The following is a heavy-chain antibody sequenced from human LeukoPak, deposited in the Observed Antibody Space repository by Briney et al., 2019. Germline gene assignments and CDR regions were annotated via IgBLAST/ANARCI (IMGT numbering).Heavy chain of an antibody. V-gene: IGHV3-11*01. CDR2: ISASGSSI. D-gene: IGHD3-10*01. Sequence: PGGSLRLSCAASGFTFGDYYMSWFRQTPGKGLEWLSYISASGSSISYADSVKGRITISRDNAKNSLDLQMSSLTSEDTAVYFCATDYHGSGTFDYWGQGTLVTVSS. CDR1: GFTFGDYY. J-gene: IGHJ4*02. CDR3: ATDYHGSGTFDY.